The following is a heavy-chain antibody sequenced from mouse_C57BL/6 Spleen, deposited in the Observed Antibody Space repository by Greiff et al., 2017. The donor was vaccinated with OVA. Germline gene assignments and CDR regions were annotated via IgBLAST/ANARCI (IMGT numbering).Heavy chain of an antibody. CDR2: IRNKANNHAT. Sequence: EVQRVESGGGLVQPGGSMKLSCAASGFTFSDAWMDWVRQSPEKGLEWVAEIRNKANNHATYYAESVKGRFTISRDDSKSSVYLQMNSLRAEDTGIYYCTTDYEYYFDYWGQGTTLTVSS. CDR3: TTDYEYYFDY. CDR1: GFTFSDAW. J-gene: IGHJ2*01. V-gene: IGHV6-6*01. D-gene: IGHD2-4*01.